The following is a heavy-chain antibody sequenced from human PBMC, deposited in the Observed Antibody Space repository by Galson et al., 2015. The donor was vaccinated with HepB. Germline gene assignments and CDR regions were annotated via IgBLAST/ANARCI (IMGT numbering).Heavy chain of an antibody. CDR1: GFIFSNSW. D-gene: IGHD3-10*01. J-gene: IGHJ4*02. Sequence: SLRLSCAASGFIFSNSWMSWVRQAPGKGLEWVASIKHDGSEKYYVDSVKGRFTISRDNAQNSLYLQMNSLRAEDTAEYYCARGHYGLDYWGQGILVTVSS. CDR2: IKHDGSEK. V-gene: IGHV3-7*03. CDR3: ARGHYGLDY.